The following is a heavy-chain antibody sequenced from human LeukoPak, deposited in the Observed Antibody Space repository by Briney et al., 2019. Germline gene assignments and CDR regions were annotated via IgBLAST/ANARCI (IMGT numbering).Heavy chain of an antibody. CDR1: GFTFSDYY. Sequence: GGSLRLSCAASGFTFSDYYMSWIRQAPGKGLEWVSYISSSGSTIYYADSVKGRFTISRDNAKNSLYLQMNSLRAEDTAVYYCARSPDPQQQNFDHWGQGTLVPLLS. D-gene: IGHD1/OR15-1a*01. CDR2: ISSSGSTI. V-gene: IGHV3-11*01. CDR3: ARSPDPQQQNFDH. J-gene: IGHJ4*02.